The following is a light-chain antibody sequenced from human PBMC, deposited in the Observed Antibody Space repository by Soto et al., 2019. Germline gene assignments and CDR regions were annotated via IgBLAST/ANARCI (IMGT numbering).Light chain of an antibody. V-gene: IGKV1-5*01. Sequence: DIQMTQSPSTLSASVGDRVTITCRASQSISSWLAWYQQKPGKAPKLLIYDASSLESGVPSRLSGSGSGTEFTLTISSLQPDDFATYYCQQYNSWWTFGQGTKVEIK. CDR3: QQYNSWWT. CDR2: DAS. CDR1: QSISSW. J-gene: IGKJ1*01.